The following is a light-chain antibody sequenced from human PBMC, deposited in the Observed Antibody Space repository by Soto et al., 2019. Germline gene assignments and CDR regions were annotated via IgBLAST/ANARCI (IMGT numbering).Light chain of an antibody. J-gene: IGLJ2*01. CDR2: RNS. V-gene: IGLV1-47*01. CDR1: SSNIGSNY. CDR3: AAWDDSLRGVV. Sequence: QSVLTQPPSASGTPGQRVTISCSGSSSNIGSNYVYWYQQLPGTVPQLLIYRNSERPSGVPDRFSGSNSGTSASLAISGLRSEDYADYYCAAWDDSLRGVVFGGGTKLTVL.